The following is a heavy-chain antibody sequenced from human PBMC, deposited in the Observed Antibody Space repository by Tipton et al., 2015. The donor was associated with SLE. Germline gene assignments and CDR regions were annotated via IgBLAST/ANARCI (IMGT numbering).Heavy chain of an antibody. J-gene: IGHJ4*02. CDR1: GGSFSGYY. D-gene: IGHD3-16*01. Sequence: TLSLTCAVYGGSFSGYYWSWIRQSPGKGLEWIGNIYYSGNTYYNPALKSRVTISVDTSQNQFSLKLTSVTAADTAVYYCARQKATRFPFDSWGQGTLVTVSS. V-gene: IGHV4-34*01. CDR3: ARQKATRFPFDS. CDR2: IYYSGNT.